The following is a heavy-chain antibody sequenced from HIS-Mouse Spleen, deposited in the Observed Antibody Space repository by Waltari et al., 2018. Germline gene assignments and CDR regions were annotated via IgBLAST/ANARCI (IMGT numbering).Heavy chain of an antibody. CDR2: IYTSGST. Sequence: QVQLQESGPGLVKPSETLSLTCTVSGGSISSYYWSWIRQPAGKGLEWIGRIYTSGSTNDNPSRKSRVTMSVDTSKNQFSLKLSSVTAADTAVYYCARDFHDFWSGYYGGDKKHDAFDIWGQGTMATVSS. J-gene: IGHJ3*02. D-gene: IGHD3-3*01. V-gene: IGHV4-4*07. CDR3: ARDFHDFWSGYYGGDKKHDAFDI. CDR1: GGSISSYY.